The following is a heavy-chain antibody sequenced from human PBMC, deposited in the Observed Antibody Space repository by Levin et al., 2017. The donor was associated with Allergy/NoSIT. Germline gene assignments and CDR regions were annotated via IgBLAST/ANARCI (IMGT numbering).Heavy chain of an antibody. CDR1: GYTFIDYY. J-gene: IGHJ4*02. V-gene: IGHV1-2*02. D-gene: IGHD1-1*01. Sequence: ASVKVSCKASGYTFIDYYVHWVRQAPGQGLEWMGWINPKSGGTNYAQKFQGRVTMTRDTSISTAYMELGRLTSDDTAMYYCAKESTQAFWNPFDYWGQGTLVTVSS. CDR2: INPKSGGT. CDR3: AKESTQAFWNPFDY.